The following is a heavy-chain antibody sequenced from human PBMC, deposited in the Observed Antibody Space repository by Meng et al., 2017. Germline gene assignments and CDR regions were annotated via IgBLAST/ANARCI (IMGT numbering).Heavy chain of an antibody. CDR1: GFYFSSSW. CDR3: ARGLSTTYWYFDL. D-gene: IGHD2/OR15-2a*01. CDR2: INSDGTIA. J-gene: IGHJ2*01. Sequence: EAHLVESGGDLVKPGGSLRLSCAASGFYFSSSWMNWVRQSPGKGLMWVARINSDGTIANSADSVKGRFTISRDNAKNTLYLQMNSLRAEDTAVYYCARGLSTTYWYFDLWGRGTLVTVSS. V-gene: IGHV3-74*01.